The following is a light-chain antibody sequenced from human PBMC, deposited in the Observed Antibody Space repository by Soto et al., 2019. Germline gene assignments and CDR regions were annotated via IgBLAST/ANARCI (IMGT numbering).Light chain of an antibody. CDR2: EVN. Sequence: QSALTQPASVSGSPGQSITISCTGTISDVGSHNLVSWYQQHPDKAPKLIIYEVNERPSGVSSRFSGSKSGNTASLTVSGLQPDDKADYHCCSFAGSNPFPYVFGTGTKVTVL. J-gene: IGLJ1*01. CDR3: CSFAGSNPFPYV. CDR1: ISDVGSHNL. V-gene: IGLV2-23*02.